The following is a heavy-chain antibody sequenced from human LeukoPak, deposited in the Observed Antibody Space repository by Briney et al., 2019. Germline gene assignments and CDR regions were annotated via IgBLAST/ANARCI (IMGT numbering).Heavy chain of an antibody. D-gene: IGHD6-25*01. V-gene: IGHV3-33*01. Sequence: GRSLRLSCAASGITFRNYGMHWVRQAPGKGLEWVAIIWYDGSNKYYADSVKGRFTISRDNAKNTLYLQMNSLRAEDTAVYYCARLGSQGGVAALDYWGQGTLVTVSS. CDR1: GITFRNYG. CDR3: ARLGSQGGVAALDY. CDR2: IWYDGSNK. J-gene: IGHJ4*02.